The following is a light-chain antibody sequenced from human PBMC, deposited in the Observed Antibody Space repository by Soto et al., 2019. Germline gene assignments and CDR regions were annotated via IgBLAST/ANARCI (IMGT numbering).Light chain of an antibody. J-gene: IGLJ3*02. Sequence: QPVLTQAPSASASLGASVKLTCTLSSGHSSYAIAWHQQRPEKGPRYLMKLHSDGSHSKGDGIPDRFSGSSSGAERYFTISSLQSEDEADYYCQTWGTGIQVFGGGTKLTVL. CDR1: SGHSSYA. CDR3: QTWGTGIQV. V-gene: IGLV4-69*01. CDR2: LHSDGSH.